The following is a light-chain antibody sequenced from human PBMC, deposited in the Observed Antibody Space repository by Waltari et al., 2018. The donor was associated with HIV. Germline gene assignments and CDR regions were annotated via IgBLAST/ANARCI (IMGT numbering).Light chain of an antibody. CDR2: DTE. CDR1: TGSVSSNHY. CDR3: LLSYSGVRV. V-gene: IGLV7-46*01. Sequence: QAVVTQEPSLSVSPGGTVTVTCASFTGSVSSNHYPLWVQFKPGHAPRPLIYDTEKRGPWTSGLFSGSLSGGRATLTLSGALPDDEADYYCLLSYSGVRVFGGGTKLTV. J-gene: IGLJ2*01.